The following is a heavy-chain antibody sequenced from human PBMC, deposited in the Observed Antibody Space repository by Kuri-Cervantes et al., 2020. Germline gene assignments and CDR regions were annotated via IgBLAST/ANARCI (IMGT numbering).Heavy chain of an antibody. CDR3: TRVRAHCSSTSCYVSSGYYYYYMDV. D-gene: IGHD2-2*01. V-gene: IGHV3-49*03. J-gene: IGHJ6*03. Sequence: GGSLRLSCTASGFTFGDYAMSWFRQAPGKGLEWVGFIRSEAYGGTTEYAASVKGRFTISRDDSKSIAYLQMNSLKTEDTAVYYCTRVRAHCSSTSCYVSSGYYYYYMDVWGKGTTVTVSS. CDR1: GFTFGDYA. CDR2: IRSEAYGGTT.